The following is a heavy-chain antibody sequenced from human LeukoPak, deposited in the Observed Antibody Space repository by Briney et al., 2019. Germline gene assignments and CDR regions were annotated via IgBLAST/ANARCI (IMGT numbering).Heavy chain of an antibody. V-gene: IGHV3-9*01. J-gene: IGHJ4*02. D-gene: IGHD3-22*01. CDR1: GFTFDDYA. CDR2: ISWNGVII. Sequence: GGSLRLSCAASGFTFDDYAMHWVRQAPGKGLEWVSGISWNGVIIAYADSVKGRFTISRDNAKNSLYLQMNSLRAEDKALYYCAKATTFDSTGYYHSFFNFWGQGTLVTVSS. CDR3: AKATTFDSTGYYHSFFNF.